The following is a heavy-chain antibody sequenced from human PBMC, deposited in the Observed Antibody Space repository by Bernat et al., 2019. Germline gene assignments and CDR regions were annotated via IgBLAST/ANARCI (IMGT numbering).Heavy chain of an antibody. CDR2: INPNSGGT. D-gene: IGHD2-2*01. Sequence: QVQLVQSGAEVKKPGASVKVSCKASGYTFTGYYMHWVRQAPGQGLEWMGWINPNSGGTNYEQKCQGWVTMTRATSISTAYMELSRLRSDDTAVYYCARGGGGGGYCSSTSCYEDQNWFDPWGQGTLVTVSS. CDR1: GYTFTGYY. J-gene: IGHJ5*02. CDR3: ARGGGGGGYCSSTSCYEDQNWFDP. V-gene: IGHV1-2*04.